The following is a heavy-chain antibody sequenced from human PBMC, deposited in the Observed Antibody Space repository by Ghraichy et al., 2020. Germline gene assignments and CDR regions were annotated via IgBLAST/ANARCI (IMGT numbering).Heavy chain of an antibody. J-gene: IGHJ6*02. D-gene: IGHD3-10*01. CDR2: ISSPSSNI. CDR1: GFTFSSYN. Sequence: GGSLRLSCAASGFTFSSYNMHWVRQAPGKGLEWVSYISSPSSNIYYADSVKGRFTISRDNARNSLFLQVNSLRDEDTAVYYCARDSYGSGRGYYGMDFWGQMTTVTVSS. V-gene: IGHV3-48*02. CDR3: ARDSYGSGRGYYGMDF.